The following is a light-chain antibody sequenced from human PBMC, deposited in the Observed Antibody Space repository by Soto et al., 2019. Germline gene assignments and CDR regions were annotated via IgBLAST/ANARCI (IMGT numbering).Light chain of an antibody. Sequence: DIQMTQSPSSLSASVGDRVTITCRASHTFSSFLNWYQQKRGKPPTLLIYGAFNLRSGVPSRFAGSGGGAEFRLTISSLQPGDFATYYCQQTYSPPFTLGQGTSLELK. CDR2: GAF. CDR3: QQTYSPPFT. J-gene: IGKJ2*01. V-gene: IGKV1-39*01. CDR1: HTFSSF.